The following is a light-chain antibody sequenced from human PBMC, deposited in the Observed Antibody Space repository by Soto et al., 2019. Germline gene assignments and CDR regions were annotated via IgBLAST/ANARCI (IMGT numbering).Light chain of an antibody. V-gene: IGKV1-9*01. CDR3: QQLISYPVT. CDR1: QGISSY. CDR2: AAS. Sequence: DIQLTQSPSFLSASVGDRVTITCRASQGISSYLAWYQQKPGKAPKLLIYAASTLQRGAPSRFSGGGSGTEVTLTISSLQPEDFATYFCQQLISYPVTFGGGTKVEIK. J-gene: IGKJ4*01.